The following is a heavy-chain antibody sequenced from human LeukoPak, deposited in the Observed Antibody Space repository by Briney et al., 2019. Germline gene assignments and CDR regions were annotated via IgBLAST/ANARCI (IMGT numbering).Heavy chain of an antibody. Sequence: GRSLRLSCAASGFTFSSYGMHWVRQAPGKGLEWVAVISYDGSNKYYADSVKGRFTISRDNSKNTLYLQMNSLRAEDTAVYYCARVTGVGDYYDSSGYIDYWGQGTLVTVSS. CDR1: GFTFSSYG. CDR3: ARVTGVGDYYDSSGYIDY. CDR2: ISYDGSNK. V-gene: IGHV3-30*03. J-gene: IGHJ4*02. D-gene: IGHD3-22*01.